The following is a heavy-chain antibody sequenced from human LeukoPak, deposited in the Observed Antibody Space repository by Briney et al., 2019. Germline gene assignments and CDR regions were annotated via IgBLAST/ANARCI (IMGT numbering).Heavy chain of an antibody. CDR3: AKDRGIISDY. Sequence: GGSLRLSCAASGFTFSTYGIHWVRQAPGKGLEWVAFIRYDGSNKYYADSVKGRFTISRDNAKNSLYLQMNSLRVEDTAVYYCAKDRGIISDYWGQGTLVTVSS. D-gene: IGHD3-10*01. V-gene: IGHV3-30*02. CDR1: GFTFSTYG. CDR2: IRYDGSNK. J-gene: IGHJ4*02.